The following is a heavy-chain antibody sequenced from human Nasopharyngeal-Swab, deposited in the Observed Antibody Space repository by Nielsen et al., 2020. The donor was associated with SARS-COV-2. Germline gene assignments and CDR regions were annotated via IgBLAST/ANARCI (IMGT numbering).Heavy chain of an antibody. D-gene: IGHD3-22*01. CDR1: GFTFSDYY. CDR3: ARDYPIIYYYDSSGYLALDV. V-gene: IGHV3-11*01. Sequence: GESLKISCAASGFTFSDYYMSWIRQAPGKGLEWVSYISSSGSTIYYADSVKGRFTIPRDNAKNSLYLQMNSLRAEDTAVYYCARDYPIIYYYDSSGYLALDVWGKGTTVTVSS. J-gene: IGHJ6*04. CDR2: ISSSGSTI.